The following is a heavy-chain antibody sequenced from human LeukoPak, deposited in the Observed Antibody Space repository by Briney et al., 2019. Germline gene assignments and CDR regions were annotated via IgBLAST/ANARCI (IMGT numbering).Heavy chain of an antibody. Sequence: GTSLRLSCAASGFTFSSYGMHWVRQAPGKGLEWVALISYDGGNKYYADSVKGRFTISRDNSKKTLYLQMNSLRAEDTAVYYCASGGIFQEFDYWGQGTLVTVSS. CDR2: ISYDGGNK. CDR1: GFTFSSYG. V-gene: IGHV3-30*03. CDR3: ASGGIFQEFDY. D-gene: IGHD2-15*01. J-gene: IGHJ4*02.